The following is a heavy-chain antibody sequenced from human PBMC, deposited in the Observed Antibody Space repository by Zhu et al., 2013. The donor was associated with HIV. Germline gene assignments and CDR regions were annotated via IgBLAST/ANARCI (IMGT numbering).Heavy chain of an antibody. CDR2: INQDGSEK. Sequence: EVQLLESGGGLVQPGGSQRLSCAGSEFTFRRYWMTWIRQAPGKGLEWVANINQDGSEKEYVDLVKGRFTISRDNAKDSLYLQMNSLRAEDTAIYYCARDLPWQDAFDMWGQGTMVIVSS. D-gene: IGHD5-12*01. V-gene: IGHV3-7*04. CDR3: ARDLPWQDAFDM. J-gene: IGHJ3*02. CDR1: EFTFRRYW.